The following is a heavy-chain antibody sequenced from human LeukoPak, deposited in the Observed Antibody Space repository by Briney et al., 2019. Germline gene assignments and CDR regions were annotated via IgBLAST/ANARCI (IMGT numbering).Heavy chain of an antibody. D-gene: IGHD2-15*01. CDR2: ISGSGGST. J-gene: IGHJ5*02. V-gene: IGHV3-23*01. Sequence: GGSLRLSCAASGFTFSSYAMSWVRQAPGKGLEWVSAISGSGGSTYYADSVKGRFTISIDNSKNTLYLQMNSLRAEDTAVYYCAKLMVVAATLSWFDPWGQGTLVTVSS. CDR3: AKLMVVAATLSWFDP. CDR1: GFTFSSYA.